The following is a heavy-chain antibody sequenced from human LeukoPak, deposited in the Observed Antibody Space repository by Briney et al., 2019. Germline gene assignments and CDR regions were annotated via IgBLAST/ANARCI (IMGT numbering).Heavy chain of an antibody. Sequence: ASVKVSCKASGYTFTTYGITWVRQAPGQGLEWMGWISPYNGNTNYAQSFQGRVTMTTDTSTSTAYMELRSLRSDDTAVYYCARGGAYCSGGSCPYNWFDPWGQGTLVTVSS. V-gene: IGHV1-18*01. CDR1: GYTFTTYG. D-gene: IGHD2-15*01. J-gene: IGHJ5*02. CDR2: ISPYNGNT. CDR3: ARGGAYCSGGSCPYNWFDP.